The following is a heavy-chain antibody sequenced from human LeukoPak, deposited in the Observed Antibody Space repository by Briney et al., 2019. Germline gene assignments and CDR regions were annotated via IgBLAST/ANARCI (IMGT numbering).Heavy chain of an antibody. CDR3: ARIRCGHSGSVCYNH. CDR2: ISHTEGT. CDR1: GVSINNYY. Sequence: SETLSLTCGVFGVSINNYYWSWIRQSPGKGLEWIGEISHTEGTRYNPSLESRVTMSVGTSENQLSLKLIIVTAADTAVDYCARIRCGHSGSVCYNHWGLGTLVTVSS. V-gene: IGHV4-34*01. D-gene: IGHD3-9*01. J-gene: IGHJ4*02.